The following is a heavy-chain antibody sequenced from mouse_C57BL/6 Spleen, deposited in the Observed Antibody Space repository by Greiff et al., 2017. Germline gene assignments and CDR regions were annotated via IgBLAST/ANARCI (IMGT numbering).Heavy chain of an antibody. CDR3: ARGGYDYDVGYFDV. CDR2: IHPNSGST. CDR1: GYTFTSYW. Sequence: QVQLKQPGAELVKPGASVKLSCKASGYTFTSYWMHWVKQRPGQGLEWIGMIHPNSGSTNYNEKFKSKATLTVDKSSSTAYMQLSSLTSEDSAVYYCARGGYDYDVGYFDVWGTGTTVTVSS. D-gene: IGHD2-4*01. J-gene: IGHJ1*03. V-gene: IGHV1-64*01.